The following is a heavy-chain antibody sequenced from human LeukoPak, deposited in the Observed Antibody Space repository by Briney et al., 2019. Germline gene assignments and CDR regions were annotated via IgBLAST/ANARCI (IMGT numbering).Heavy chain of an antibody. CDR2: ISGSNGDT. J-gene: IGHJ4*02. CDR1: GYTFTSYG. CDR3: ARGWELDY. D-gene: IGHD1-26*01. Sequence: ASVKVSCKPSGYTFTSYGISWVRQAPGQGLEWMGWISGSNGDTNYAQSLQGRVTLTSDTSTSTAYMELRSLKSDDTAVYYCARGWELDYWGQGTLVTVSS. V-gene: IGHV1-18*01.